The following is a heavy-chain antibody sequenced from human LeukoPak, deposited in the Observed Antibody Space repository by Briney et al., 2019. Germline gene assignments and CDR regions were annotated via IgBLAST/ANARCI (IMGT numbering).Heavy chain of an antibody. CDR1: GASVSSYY. D-gene: IGHD3-22*01. V-gene: IGHV4-59*02. J-gene: IGHJ3*02. Sequence: SETLSLTCSVSGASVSSYYWNWVRQTPGKGLEWIGSIYYSGSTYYNPSLKSRVTISVDTSKNQFSLKLSSVTAADTAVYYCARVAYDSTPGYAFDIWGQGTMVTVSS. CDR2: IYYSGST. CDR3: ARVAYDSTPGYAFDI.